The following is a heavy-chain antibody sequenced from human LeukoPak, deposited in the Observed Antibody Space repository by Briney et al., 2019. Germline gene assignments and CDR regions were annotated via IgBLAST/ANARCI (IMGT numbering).Heavy chain of an antibody. D-gene: IGHD6-13*01. CDR3: ARDVTSSSSWAECYFDY. J-gene: IGHJ4*02. CDR2: ISAYNGNT. Sequence: ASVKVSCKASGYTFTSYGISWVRQAPGQGLEWMGWISAYNGNTNYAQKLQGRVTMTTDTSTSTAYMELRSLRSDDTAVYYCARDVTSSSSWAECYFDYWGQGTLVTVSS. CDR1: GYTFTSYG. V-gene: IGHV1-18*01.